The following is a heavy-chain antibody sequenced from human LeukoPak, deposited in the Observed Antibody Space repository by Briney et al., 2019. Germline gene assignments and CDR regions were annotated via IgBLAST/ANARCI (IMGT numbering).Heavy chain of an antibody. CDR3: ASSPRILTGYYRDYYYYYGMDV. J-gene: IGHJ6*02. Sequence: ASVKVSCKASGYTFTSYGISWVRQAPGQGREWMGWISAYNGNTNYAQKLQGRVTMTTDTSTSTAYMELRSLRSDDTAVYYCASSPRILTGYYRDYYYYYGMDVWGQGTTVTVSS. V-gene: IGHV1-18*01. D-gene: IGHD3-9*01. CDR1: GYTFTSYG. CDR2: ISAYNGNT.